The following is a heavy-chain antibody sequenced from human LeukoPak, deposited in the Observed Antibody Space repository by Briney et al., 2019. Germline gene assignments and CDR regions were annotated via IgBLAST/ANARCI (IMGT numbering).Heavy chain of an antibody. CDR1: GFTFSSYA. D-gene: IGHD6-19*01. CDR3: ARGGVAGTIDYYFDY. J-gene: IGHJ4*02. Sequence: GGSLRLSCAASGFTFSSYAMHWVRQAPGKGLEWVAVISYDGSNKYYADSVKGRFTISRDDSKNTLYLQMNSLRAEDTAVYYCARGGVAGTIDYYFDYWGQGTLVTVSS. CDR2: ISYDGSNK. V-gene: IGHV3-30-3*01.